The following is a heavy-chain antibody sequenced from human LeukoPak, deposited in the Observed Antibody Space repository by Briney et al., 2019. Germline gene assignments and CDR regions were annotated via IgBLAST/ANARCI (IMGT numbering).Heavy chain of an antibody. CDR3: ATDSPETAAFDY. CDR1: GFSFSTYS. V-gene: IGHV3-48*04. Sequence: GGSLRLSCAASGFSFSTYSMNWVRQAPGKGLEWVSYIVGSSSTIYYAGSVKGRFTISRDNAKNSLCLQMDSLRAEDTAVYYCATDSPETAAFDYWGQGTLVTVSS. CDR2: IVGSSSTI. D-gene: IGHD1-1*01. J-gene: IGHJ4*02.